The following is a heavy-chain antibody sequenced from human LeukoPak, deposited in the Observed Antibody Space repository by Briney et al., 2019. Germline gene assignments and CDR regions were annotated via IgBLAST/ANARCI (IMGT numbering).Heavy chain of an antibody. CDR1: GYSISSGYY. CDR3: ARHCISTSCYVIYY. CDR2: IYYTGST. V-gene: IGHV4-38-2*02. J-gene: IGHJ4*02. D-gene: IGHD2-2*01. Sequence: PSETLSLTCTVSGYSISSGYYWGWIRQPPGQGLEWIGSIYYTGSTYYNPSLKSRVTISVDTSKNQFSLKLSSVTAADTALYYCARHCISTSCYVIYYWGQGTLVTVSS.